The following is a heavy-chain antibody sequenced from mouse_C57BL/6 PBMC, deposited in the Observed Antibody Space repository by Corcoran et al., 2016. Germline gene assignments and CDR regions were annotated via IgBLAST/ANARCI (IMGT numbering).Heavy chain of an antibody. CDR1: GYTFTTYG. Sequence: QIQLVQSGPELKKPGETVKISCKASGYTFTTYGMSWVKQAPGKGLKWMGWINTYSGVPTYADDFKGRFAFSLENSASTAYLQINNLKNEDTATYFCASIPGSSYIWYFDVWGTGTTVTVSS. CDR3: ASIPGSSYIWYFDV. J-gene: IGHJ1*03. CDR2: INTYSGVP. D-gene: IGHD1-1*01. V-gene: IGHV9-3*01.